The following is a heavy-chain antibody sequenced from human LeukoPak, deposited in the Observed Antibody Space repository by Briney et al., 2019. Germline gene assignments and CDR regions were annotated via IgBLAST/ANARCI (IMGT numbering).Heavy chain of an antibody. V-gene: IGHV3-48*04. J-gene: IGHJ3*02. D-gene: IGHD3-16*02. CDR3: ARALEDAFDI. CDR2: ISSSSSTI. CDR1: GFTFSSYS. Sequence: GGSLRLSCAASGFTFSSYSMNWDRQAPGKGLEWVSYISSSSSTIYYADSVKGRFTISRDNAKNSLYLQMNSLRAEDTAVYYCARALEDAFDIWGQGTMVTVSS.